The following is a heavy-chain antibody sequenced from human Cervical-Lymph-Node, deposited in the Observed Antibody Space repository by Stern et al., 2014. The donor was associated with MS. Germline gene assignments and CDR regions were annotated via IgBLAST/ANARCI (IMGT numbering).Heavy chain of an antibody. V-gene: IGHV1-69*09. CDR2: ILPILGIA. CDR3: ARDDPPYCGGDCYPSY. Sequence: VQLVESGAEVKQPGSSVKVACKASGGTFRSYTISWVRQAPGQGLELMGRILPILGIANYAQKFQGRVTITADKSTSTAYMELSSLRSEDTAVYYCARDDPPYCGGDCYPSYWGQGTLVTVSS. CDR1: GGTFRSYT. D-gene: IGHD2-21*02. J-gene: IGHJ4*02.